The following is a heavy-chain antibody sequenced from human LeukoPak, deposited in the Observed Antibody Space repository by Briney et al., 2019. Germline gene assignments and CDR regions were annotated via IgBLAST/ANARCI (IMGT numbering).Heavy chain of an antibody. CDR1: GGSISSYY. CDR2: IYYSGST. D-gene: IGHD6-13*01. CDR3: ATRLAAAALGAFDI. V-gene: IGHV4-59*01. Sequence: PSETLSLTCTVSGGSISSYYWSWIRQPPGKGLEWIGYIYYSGSTNYNPSLKSRVTISVDTSKNQFSLKLSSVTAADTAVYYCATRLAAAALGAFDIWGQGTMVTVSS. J-gene: IGHJ3*02.